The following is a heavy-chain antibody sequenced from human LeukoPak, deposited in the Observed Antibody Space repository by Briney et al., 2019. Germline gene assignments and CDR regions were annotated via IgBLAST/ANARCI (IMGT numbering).Heavy chain of an antibody. CDR1: GYTFTSYD. CDR2: MNPNSGNT. Sequence: ASVKVSCKASGYTFTSYDINWVRQATGQGLEWMGWMNPNSGNTGYAQKSQGRATITRNTSISTAYMELSSLRSEDTAVYYCARVRGGMVANSPYYYYYMDVWGKGTTVTVSS. J-gene: IGHJ6*03. D-gene: IGHD5-12*01. V-gene: IGHV1-8*03. CDR3: ARVRGGMVANSPYYYYYMDV.